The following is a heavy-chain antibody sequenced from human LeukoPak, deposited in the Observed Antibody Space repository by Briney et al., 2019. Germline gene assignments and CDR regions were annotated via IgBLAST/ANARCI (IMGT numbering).Heavy chain of an antibody. Sequence: SETLSLTCTVSGGSISSSSYYWGWIRQPPGKGLEWIGSIYYSGSTYYNPSLKSRVTLSVDTSKNQFSLKLSSVTAADTAVYYCARGPPGYSSSWYLDYWGQGTLVTVSS. CDR3: ARGPPGYSSSWYLDY. D-gene: IGHD6-13*01. CDR1: GGSISSSSYY. J-gene: IGHJ4*02. CDR2: IYYSGST. V-gene: IGHV4-39*07.